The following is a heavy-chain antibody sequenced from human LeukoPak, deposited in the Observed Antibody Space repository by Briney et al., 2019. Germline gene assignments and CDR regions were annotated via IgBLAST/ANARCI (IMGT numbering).Heavy chain of an antibody. Sequence: GGSLRLSCAASGFTFSSYWMHWVRQAPGKGLVWVSRINTDGSSTSYADSVKGRFTISRDNAKNTLYLQMNSLRAEDTAVYYCARGGSVGRDGYTILDYWGQGTLVTVSS. CDR3: ARGGSVGRDGYTILDY. CDR2: INTDGSST. CDR1: GFTFSSYW. J-gene: IGHJ4*02. V-gene: IGHV3-74*01. D-gene: IGHD5-24*01.